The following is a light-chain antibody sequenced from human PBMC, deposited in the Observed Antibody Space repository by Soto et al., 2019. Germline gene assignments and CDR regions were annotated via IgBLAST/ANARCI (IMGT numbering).Light chain of an antibody. V-gene: IGKV4-1*01. CDR2: WAS. Sequence: DIVMTQSPDSLAVSLGERATINCKSSQSVLYSSNNKNYLAWYQQKPGQPPKLLIYWASTRESGVPDRFSGSGSGTDLTLTISSLQAEDVAFYCCQQYYDAPQRFGQGTKVEIK. CDR1: QSVLYSSNNKNY. CDR3: QQYYDAPQR. J-gene: IGKJ1*01.